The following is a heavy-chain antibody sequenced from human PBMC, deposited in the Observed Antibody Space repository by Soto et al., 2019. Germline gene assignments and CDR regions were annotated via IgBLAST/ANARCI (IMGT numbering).Heavy chain of an antibody. CDR3: AKARRGYSSSSDYYYYMDV. CDR1: GFTFSSYG. Sequence: PGGSLRLSCAASGFTFSSYGMHWVRQAPCKGLEWVAVISYDGSNKYYADSVKGRFTISRDNSKNTLYLQMNSLRAEDTAVYYCAKARRGYSSSSDYYYYMDVWGKGTTVTVSS. D-gene: IGHD6-6*01. CDR2: ISYDGSNK. V-gene: IGHV3-30*18. J-gene: IGHJ6*03.